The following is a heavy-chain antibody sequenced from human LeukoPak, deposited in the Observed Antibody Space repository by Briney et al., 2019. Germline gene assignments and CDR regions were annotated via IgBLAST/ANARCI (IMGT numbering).Heavy chain of an antibody. CDR1: GFTLSSYW. Sequence: GSLRLCCAAAGFTLSSYWMSWVRQAPGKGLERGANIKQDGSEINYVDSVKGRFTISSDNAKNSMLLQMNSLRAEDTAVYYCARADYGGNLFFDYWGQGALVNVSS. D-gene: IGHD4-23*01. CDR2: IKQDGSEI. V-gene: IGHV3-7*04. J-gene: IGHJ4*02. CDR3: ARADYGGNLFFDY.